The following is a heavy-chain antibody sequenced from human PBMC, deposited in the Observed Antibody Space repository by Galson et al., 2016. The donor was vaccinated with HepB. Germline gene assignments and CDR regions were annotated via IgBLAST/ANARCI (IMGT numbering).Heavy chain of an antibody. V-gene: IGHV1-69*13. Sequence: SVKVSCKASRGTFRNHAFSWVRQAPGQGLEWMGGIIPISGRAHYAQNFQDKIAITADEATSTVYMELSSLTLEDTAVYYCASDYGDYSAFDHWGQGTLVTVSS. CDR2: IIPISGRA. D-gene: IGHD4-17*01. CDR1: RGTFRNHA. J-gene: IGHJ4*02. CDR3: ASDYGDYSAFDH.